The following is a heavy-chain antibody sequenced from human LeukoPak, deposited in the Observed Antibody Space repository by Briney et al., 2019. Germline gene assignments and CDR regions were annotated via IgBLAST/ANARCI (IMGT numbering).Heavy chain of an antibody. CDR3: AREGPTCLDY. J-gene: IGHJ4*02. Sequence: GGSLRLSCTASGFTFSSSSMNWVRQAPGKGLEWVSYISSSSSTIYYADSVKGRFTISRDNAKNSLYLQMNSLRAEDTAVYYCAREGPTCLDYWGQGTLVTVSS. D-gene: IGHD1-26*01. CDR2: ISSSSSTI. CDR1: GFTFSSSS. V-gene: IGHV3-48*01.